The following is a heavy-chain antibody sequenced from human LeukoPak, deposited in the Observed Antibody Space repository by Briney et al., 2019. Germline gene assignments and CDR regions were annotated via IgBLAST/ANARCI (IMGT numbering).Heavy chain of an antibody. V-gene: IGHV3-20*04. CDR1: GFTFDDYG. CDR3: ARAVWFGEFADAFDI. CDR2: INWNGGST. D-gene: IGHD3-10*01. J-gene: IGHJ3*02. Sequence: PGGSLRLSCAASGFTFDDYGMSWVRQAPGKGLEWVSGINWNGGSTGYADSAKGRFTISRDNAKNSLYLQMNSLRAEDTALYYCARAVWFGEFADAFDIWGQGTMVTVSS.